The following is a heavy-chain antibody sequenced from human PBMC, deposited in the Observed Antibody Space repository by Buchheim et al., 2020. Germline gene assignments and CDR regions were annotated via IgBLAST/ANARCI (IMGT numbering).Heavy chain of an antibody. V-gene: IGHV3-66*01. CDR1: GFTVSSNY. CDR2: IYSGGST. Sequence: EVQLVESGGGLVQPGGSLRLSCAASGFTVSSNYMSWVRRAPGKGLEWVSVIYSGGSTYYADSVKGRFTISRDNSKNTLYLQMNSLRAEDTAVYYCARETRGSGSFYGMDVWGQGTT. J-gene: IGHJ6*02. D-gene: IGHD1-26*01. CDR3: ARETRGSGSFYGMDV.